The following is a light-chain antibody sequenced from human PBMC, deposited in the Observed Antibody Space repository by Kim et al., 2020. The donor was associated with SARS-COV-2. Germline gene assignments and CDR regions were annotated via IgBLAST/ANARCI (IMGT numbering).Light chain of an antibody. CDR1: QTISSW. Sequence: DIQMTQSPSTLSASVGRRVTITCRASQTISSWLAWYQQKPGKAPKVVMSKASNLESGVPSRFSGSGSGTEFTLTISSLQPEDSATYYCQEYNTYSWTFGQGTKVDIK. CDR3: QEYNTYSWT. J-gene: IGKJ1*01. V-gene: IGKV1-5*03. CDR2: KAS.